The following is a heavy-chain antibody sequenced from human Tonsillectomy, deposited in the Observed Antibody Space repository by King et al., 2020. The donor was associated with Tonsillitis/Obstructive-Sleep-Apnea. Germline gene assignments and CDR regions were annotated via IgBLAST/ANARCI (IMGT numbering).Heavy chain of an antibody. V-gene: IGHV4-34*01. CDR1: GGSFSGDY. J-gene: IGHJ6*02. CDR3: ARRERGGDYVRGSYRRDYGMDV. Sequence: VQLQQWGAGLLKPSETLSLTCAVYGGSFSGDYWTWIRQPPGKGLEWIWEINHNGGTNYNPSLKSRVTISVDTSKKQFSLKLSSVTVADTAVYYFARRERGGDYVRGSYRRDYGMDVWGQGTTVTVSS. CDR2: INHNGGT. D-gene: IGHD3-16*02.